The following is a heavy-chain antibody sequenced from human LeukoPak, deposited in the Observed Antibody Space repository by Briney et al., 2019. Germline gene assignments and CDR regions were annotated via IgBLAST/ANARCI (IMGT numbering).Heavy chain of an antibody. V-gene: IGHV5-51*01. CDR3: ACRDLSSTWSFP. Sequence: GESLQISCQGFGYSFTSYWIGWVRQMPGKGMEWMGVIYPGDSRIRYNPSFQGQVTISVDKSISTAYLQWVSLKASDTAMYYCACRDLSSTWSFPWGQGTLVTVSS. CDR1: GYSFTSYW. D-gene: IGHD6-13*01. J-gene: IGHJ5*02. CDR2: IYPGDSRI.